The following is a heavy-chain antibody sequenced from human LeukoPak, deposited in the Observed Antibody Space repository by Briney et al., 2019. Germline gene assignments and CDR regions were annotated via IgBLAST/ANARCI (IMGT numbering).Heavy chain of an antibody. J-gene: IGHJ4*02. CDR1: GFTFSGFV. D-gene: IGHD6-19*01. CDR3: EWGTGGCYGGVHLDN. CDR2: ICGGGGNA. Sequence: GGSLRLSCAASGFTFSGFVMCWVRQAPGKGLEWVSGICGGGGNAYYEDSVKGRFTISRDKSNNTLYLQMNSLRDEDTAIYYFEWGTGGCYGGVHLDNWGQGTPVTVTS. V-gene: IGHV3-23*01.